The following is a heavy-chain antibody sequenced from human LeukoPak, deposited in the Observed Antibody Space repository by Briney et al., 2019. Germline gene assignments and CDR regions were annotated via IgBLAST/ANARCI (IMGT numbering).Heavy chain of an antibody. V-gene: IGHV5-51*01. D-gene: IGHD3-22*01. CDR1: GYSFTSYW. CDR2: IYPGDSDT. CDR3: ARSYYDSSGYYTTPYFDY. J-gene: IGHJ4*02. Sequence: GESLKISCKGSGYSFTSYWIGWVRQMPGKGLEWMGIIYPGDSDTRYSPSFQGQVTISADKSISTAYLQWSSLKASDTAMYYCARSYYDSSGYYTTPYFDYWGQGTLVTVSS.